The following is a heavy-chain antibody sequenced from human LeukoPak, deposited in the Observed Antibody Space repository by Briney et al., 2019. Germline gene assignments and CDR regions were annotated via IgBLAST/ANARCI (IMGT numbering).Heavy chain of an antibody. CDR2: IWFDGTRK. CDR1: GFSFSSYG. V-gene: IGHV3-33*01. J-gene: IGHJ5*02. D-gene: IGHD6-19*01. Sequence: GGSLRLSCAASGFSFSSYGMDWVRQAAGKGLEWVAFIWFDGTRKYYADSVKGRFTISRDNSKNTLYLQMNSLRAEDTAVYYCARGMAVAANWFDPWGQGTLVTVSS. CDR3: ARGMAVAANWFDP.